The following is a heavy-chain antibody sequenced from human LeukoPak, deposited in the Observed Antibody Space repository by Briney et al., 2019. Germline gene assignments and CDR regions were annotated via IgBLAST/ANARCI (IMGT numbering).Heavy chain of an antibody. J-gene: IGHJ4*02. CDR3: AKGHTDSGTGFDC. Sequence: GGSLRLSCAASGLTFSSYGMRWVRQAPGKGLEWVSGISGSGGATYYADSVKGRFTISRDNSKNTLYLQMNTLRVEDAAVYYCAKGHTDSGTGFDCWGQGTLVTVSS. CDR2: ISGSGGAT. V-gene: IGHV3-23*01. CDR1: GLTFSSYG. D-gene: IGHD4-17*01.